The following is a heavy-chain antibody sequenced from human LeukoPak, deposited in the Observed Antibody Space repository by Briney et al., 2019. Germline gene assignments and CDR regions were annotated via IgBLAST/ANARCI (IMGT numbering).Heavy chain of an antibody. Sequence: PGRSLGLSCAASGFTFSSYAMHWVRQAPGKGLEWVAVISYDGSNKYYADSVKGRFTISRDNSKNTLYLQMNSLRAEDTAVYYCARSSAAAGYRPYDYWGQGTLVTVSS. CDR1: GFTFSSYA. D-gene: IGHD6-13*01. V-gene: IGHV3-30*04. CDR2: ISYDGSNK. CDR3: ARSSAAAGYRPYDY. J-gene: IGHJ4*02.